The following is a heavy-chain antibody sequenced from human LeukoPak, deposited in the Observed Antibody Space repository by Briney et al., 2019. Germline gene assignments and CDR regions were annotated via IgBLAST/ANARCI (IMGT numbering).Heavy chain of an antibody. CDR3: ARAQLRYIDRPQSGMDV. CDR1: GGSFSGYY. D-gene: IGHD3-9*01. CDR2: INHSGST. Sequence: SETLSLTCAVYGGSFSGYYWSWIRQPPGKGLEWIGEINHSGSTNYNPSLKSRVTISVDTSKNQFSLKLSSVTAADTAVYYCARAQLRYIDRPQSGMDVWGQGTTVTVSS. J-gene: IGHJ6*02. V-gene: IGHV4-34*01.